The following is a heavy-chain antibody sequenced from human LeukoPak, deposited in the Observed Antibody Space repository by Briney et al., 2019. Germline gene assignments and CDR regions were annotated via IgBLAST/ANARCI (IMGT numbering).Heavy chain of an antibody. D-gene: IGHD3-22*01. Sequence: ASVKVSCKAPGYTFTSYGIGWVRQAPGQGLEWMGWISAYNGNTNYAQNLQGRVTMTTDTSTSTAYMEMRSLRSDDTAVYYCARDFGYYDSSGYYWGQGTLVTVSS. CDR1: GYTFTSYG. CDR3: ARDFGYYDSSGYY. V-gene: IGHV1-18*01. J-gene: IGHJ4*02. CDR2: ISAYNGNT.